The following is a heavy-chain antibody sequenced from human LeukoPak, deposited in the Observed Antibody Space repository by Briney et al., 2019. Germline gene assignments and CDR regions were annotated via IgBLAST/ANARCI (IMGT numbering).Heavy chain of an antibody. Sequence: GGSLRLSCIASGFTFSNYGMSWVRQAPGKGLEWVSIISGSGDRTLHADSVKGRFTVSRDNSKNTVYLQMNSLRAEDTAVYYCARGPNSNWSGLDFWGQGTLLTVSS. CDR2: ISGSGDRT. CDR3: ARGPNSNWSGLDF. D-gene: IGHD6-6*01. CDR1: GFTFSNYG. J-gene: IGHJ4*02. V-gene: IGHV3-23*01.